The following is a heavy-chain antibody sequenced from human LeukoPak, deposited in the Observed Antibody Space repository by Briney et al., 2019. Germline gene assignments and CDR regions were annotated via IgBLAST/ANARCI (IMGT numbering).Heavy chain of an antibody. CDR2: IYYSGST. D-gene: IGHD3-10*01. J-gene: IGHJ4*02. V-gene: IGHV4-59*01. CDR1: GGSISSYY. Sequence: SETLSLTCTVSGGSISSYYWSWIRQPPGKGLEWIGYIYYSGSTNYNPSLKSRVTISADTSKNQFSLKLSSVTAADTAVYYCARFDGSGSFPYFDYWGQGTLVTVSS. CDR3: ARFDGSGSFPYFDY.